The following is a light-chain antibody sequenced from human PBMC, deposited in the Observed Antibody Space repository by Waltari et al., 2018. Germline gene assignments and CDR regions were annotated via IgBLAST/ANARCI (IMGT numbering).Light chain of an antibody. CDR1: SSDVGNYNF. V-gene: IGLV2-11*01. CDR2: DVV. J-gene: IGLJ7*01. Sequence: QSALTQPRSVSGSPGQSVTISCSGTSSDVGNYNFVAWCQQHPGNAPKLLIYDVVKRPSGPAERSSGSKSGNAASRTTSGLQTEDEADYYCCSYAGSYTFVFGGGTQLTVL. CDR3: CSYAGSYTFV.